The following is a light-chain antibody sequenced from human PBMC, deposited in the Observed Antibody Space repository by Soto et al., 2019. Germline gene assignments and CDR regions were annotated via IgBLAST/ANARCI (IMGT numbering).Light chain of an antibody. CDR1: QGIRND. CDR2: AAS. V-gene: IGKV1-6*01. J-gene: IGKJ4*01. CDR3: LQDYSYPLT. Sequence: ATQMTQSPSSLSASVGDRITITCRASQGIRNDLSWYQQKSGKAPKLLIFAASSLQSGVPPRFSGSGSGTDFTLTISSLQPEDFASYYCLQDYSYPLTFGGGTKVEIK.